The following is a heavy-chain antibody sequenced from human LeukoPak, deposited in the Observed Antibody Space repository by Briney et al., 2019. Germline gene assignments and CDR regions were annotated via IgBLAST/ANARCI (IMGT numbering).Heavy chain of an antibody. CDR2: IYTSGST. J-gene: IGHJ4*02. Sequence: PSQTLSLTCTVSGGSISSGSYYWSWIRQPAGKGLEWIGRIYTSGSTNYNPSLKSRVTISVDTSKNQFSLQLTSVTAADTAVYYCARLGPAHGSSWLLRPLDYWGQGTLVTVSS. CDR3: ARLGPAHGSSWLLRPLDY. CDR1: GGSISSGSYY. D-gene: IGHD6-13*01. V-gene: IGHV4-61*02.